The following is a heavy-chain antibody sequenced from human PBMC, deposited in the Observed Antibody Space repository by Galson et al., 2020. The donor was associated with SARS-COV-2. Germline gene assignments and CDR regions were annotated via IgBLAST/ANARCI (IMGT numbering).Heavy chain of an antibody. V-gene: IGHV4-38-2*02. Sequence: SQTLSLTCTVSGYSISSGYFWGWIRPPPGKGLEWMGSIYHSGSTHYNTSLKSRVTISVDTSKNQFSLKLSSVTAADTAVYYCATYSVVVVAPTPLRADYWGQGTLVTVSS. CDR3: ATYSVVVVAPTPLRADY. CDR1: GYSISSGYF. CDR2: IYHSGST. J-gene: IGHJ4*02. D-gene: IGHD2-15*01.